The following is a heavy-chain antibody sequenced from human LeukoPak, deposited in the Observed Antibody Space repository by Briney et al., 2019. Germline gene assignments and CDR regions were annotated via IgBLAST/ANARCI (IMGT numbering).Heavy chain of an antibody. Sequence: SETLSLTCAVYGGSFSGYYLSWIRQPPGKGLEWIGEINHSGSTNYNPSLKSRVTISVDTSKNQFSLKLSYVTAADTAVYYCARGPHMDVWVKGTTVTVSS. CDR3: ARGPHMDV. CDR1: GGSFSGYY. V-gene: IGHV4-34*01. CDR2: INHSGST. J-gene: IGHJ6*03.